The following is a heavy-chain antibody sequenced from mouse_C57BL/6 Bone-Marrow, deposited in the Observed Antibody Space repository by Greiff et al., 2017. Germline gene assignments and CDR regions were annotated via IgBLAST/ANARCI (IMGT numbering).Heavy chain of an antibody. CDR3: ARVWYAMDY. Sequence: EVQRVESGGGLVQPGGSLNLSCAASGFDFSRYWMSWARQAPGKGQEWIGEINPGSSTRNYTPSLKDIFIISRDNAKNTLYLQMSKVRSENTALYYCARVWYAMDYWGQGTSVTVSS. CDR1: GFDFSRYW. J-gene: IGHJ4*01. D-gene: IGHD2-10*02. CDR2: INPGSSTR. V-gene: IGHV4-2*02.